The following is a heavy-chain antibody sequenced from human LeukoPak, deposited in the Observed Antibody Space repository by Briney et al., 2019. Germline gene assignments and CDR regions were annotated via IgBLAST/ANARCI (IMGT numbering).Heavy chain of an antibody. CDR1: GFTFSSFE. Sequence: GGSLRLSCAASGFTFSSFEMSWVRQAPGKGLEWVSYISGSGSRIYYADSVKGRFTISRDNAKNSLYLQMNSLRAEDTAVYYCARDWVSGDRFGLWGRGTLVTVSS. V-gene: IGHV3-48*03. CDR3: ARDWVSGDRFGL. CDR2: ISGSGSRI. J-gene: IGHJ2*01. D-gene: IGHD7-27*01.